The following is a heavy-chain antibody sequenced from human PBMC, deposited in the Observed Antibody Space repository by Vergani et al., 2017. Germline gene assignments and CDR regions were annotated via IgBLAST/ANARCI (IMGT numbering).Heavy chain of an antibody. Sequence: QVQLVESGGGVVQPGRSLRLSCAASGFTFSSYRMHWVRQAPGKGLEWVAVISYDGSNKYYADSVKGRFTISRDNSKNTLYLQMNSLRAEDTAVYYCAKPNSSGLYYFDYWGQGTLVTVSS. CDR2: ISYDGSNK. D-gene: IGHD3-22*01. CDR3: AKPNSSGLYYFDY. J-gene: IGHJ4*02. V-gene: IGHV3-30*18. CDR1: GFTFSSYR.